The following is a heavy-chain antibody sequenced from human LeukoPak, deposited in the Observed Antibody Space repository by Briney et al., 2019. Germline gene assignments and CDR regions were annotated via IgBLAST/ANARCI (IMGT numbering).Heavy chain of an antibody. CDR1: GGSISSSSYY. Sequence: SETLSLTCTVSGGSISSSSYYWGWIRKPPGKGLEWIGSIYYSGSTYYNPSLKSRVTISVDTSKSLFSLKLSSVTAADTAVYYCARGINGAKWLVPYYFDYWGHGTLVTVSS. J-gene: IGHJ4*01. CDR2: IYYSGST. CDR3: ARGINGAKWLVPYYFDY. D-gene: IGHD6-19*01. V-gene: IGHV4-39*02.